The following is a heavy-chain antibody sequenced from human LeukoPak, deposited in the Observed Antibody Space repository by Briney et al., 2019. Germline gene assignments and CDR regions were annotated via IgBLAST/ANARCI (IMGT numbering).Heavy chain of an antibody. CDR2: IYYSGST. D-gene: IGHD3-3*01. CDR1: GGSISSGGYY. J-gene: IGHJ4*02. V-gene: IGHV4-61*08. Sequence: SETLSLTCAVSGGSISSGGYYWSWIRQPPGKGLEWIGYIYYSGSTNYNPSLKSRVTISVDTSKNQFSLKLSSVTAADTAVYYCARLGDYDFWSGYYYYFDYWGQGTLVTVSS. CDR3: ARLGDYDFWSGYYYYFDY.